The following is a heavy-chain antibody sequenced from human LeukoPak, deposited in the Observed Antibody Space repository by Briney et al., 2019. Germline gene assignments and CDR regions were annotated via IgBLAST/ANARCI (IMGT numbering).Heavy chain of an antibody. J-gene: IGHJ4*02. CDR1: GGSFSGYY. V-gene: IGHV4-34*01. D-gene: IGHD3-10*01. CDR3: ARGFYYGSGSYLY. Sequence: PSETLSLTCAVYGGSFSGYYWSWIRQPPGRGLEWIGEINHSGSTNYNPSLKSRVTISVDTSENQFSLKLSSVTAADTAVYYCARGFYYGSGSYLYWGQGTLVTVSS. CDR2: INHSGST.